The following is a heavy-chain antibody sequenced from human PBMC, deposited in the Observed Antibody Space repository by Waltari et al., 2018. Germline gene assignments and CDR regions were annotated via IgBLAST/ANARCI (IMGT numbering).Heavy chain of an antibody. J-gene: IGHJ4*02. CDR1: GFTFSTHS. CDR3: AGDAGMVKFDY. D-gene: IGHD1-26*01. V-gene: IGHV3-48*01. Sequence: EVRLVQSGGGLVQPGGSLRLSCAASGFTFSTHSMHWVRQAPGKGLEWILYITGTGSRVYYADSVKGRFTISRDNAENSLFLQMNSLRAEDTAVYYCAGDAGMVKFDYWGQGTLVTASS. CDR2: ITGTGSRV.